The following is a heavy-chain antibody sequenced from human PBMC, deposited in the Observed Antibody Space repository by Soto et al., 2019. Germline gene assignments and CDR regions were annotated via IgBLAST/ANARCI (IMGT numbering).Heavy chain of an antibody. Sequence: GWSLRLSLASSVFTFTNYDMNWVRKAPGKGLEWMALILHDGSAEYYADSVKGRFTISRDNSKNTLYLQMNSLRAEDTAVYYCARSRDGYSFYFYYGSDGWGQGTPVTVSS. CDR3: ARSRDGYSFYFYYGSDG. V-gene: IGHV3-30*03. CDR1: VFTFTNYD. D-gene: IGHD4-4*01. J-gene: IGHJ6*02. CDR2: ILHDGSAE.